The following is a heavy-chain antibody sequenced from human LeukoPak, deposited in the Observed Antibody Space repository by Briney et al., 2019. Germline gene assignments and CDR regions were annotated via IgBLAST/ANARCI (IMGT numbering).Heavy chain of an antibody. V-gene: IGHV4-39*01. CDR1: GGSISSSSYY. D-gene: IGHD3-3*01. CDR2: IYYSGST. J-gene: IGHJ6*02. Sequence: PSETLSLTCTVSGGSISSSSYYWGWIRQPPGKGLEWIGSIYYSGSTYYNPSLKGRVTISVDTSKNQFSLKLSSVTAADTAVYYCAILSGYDFWSGYPRDYYYYGMDVWGQGTTVTVSS. CDR3: AILSGYDFWSGYPRDYYYYGMDV.